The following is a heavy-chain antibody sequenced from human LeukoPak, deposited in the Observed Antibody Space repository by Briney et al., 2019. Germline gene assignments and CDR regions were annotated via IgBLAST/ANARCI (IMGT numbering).Heavy chain of an antibody. CDR2: IIPIFGTA. CDR1: EGTFSSYA. Sequence: EASVKVSCKASEGTFSSYAISWVREAPGQGLEWMGGIIPIFGTANYAQKFQGRVTITADESTSTAYMELSSLRSEDTAVYYCAREAVNPNWFDPWGQGTLVTVSS. J-gene: IGHJ5*02. V-gene: IGHV1-69*13. CDR3: AREAVNPNWFDP.